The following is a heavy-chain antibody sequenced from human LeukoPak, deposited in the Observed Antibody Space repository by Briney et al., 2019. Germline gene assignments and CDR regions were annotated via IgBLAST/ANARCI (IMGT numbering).Heavy chain of an antibody. Sequence: GRSLRLSCAASGFTFSSYAMHWVRQAPGKGLEWVAVISYDGSNKYYADSVKGRFTISRDNAKNSLYLQMNSLRAEDTALYYCAKDEYYYDSSGCFDYWGQGTLVTVSS. V-gene: IGHV3-30*04. CDR1: GFTFSSYA. D-gene: IGHD3-22*01. J-gene: IGHJ4*02. CDR2: ISYDGSNK. CDR3: AKDEYYYDSSGCFDY.